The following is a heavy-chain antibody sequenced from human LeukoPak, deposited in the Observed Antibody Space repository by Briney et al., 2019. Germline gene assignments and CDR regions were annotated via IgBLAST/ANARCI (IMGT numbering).Heavy chain of an antibody. CDR3: ARWTGGTDAFDI. CDR2: IYSGGST. D-gene: IGHD2-15*01. V-gene: IGHV3-66*02. CDR1: GFTVSSSY. J-gene: IGHJ3*02. Sequence: GGSLRLSCAASGFTVSSSYMSWVRQAPGKGLEWVSVIYSGGSTYYADSVKGRFTISRDNSKNTLYLQMNSLGAEDTAVYCCARWTGGTDAFDIWGQGTMVTVSS.